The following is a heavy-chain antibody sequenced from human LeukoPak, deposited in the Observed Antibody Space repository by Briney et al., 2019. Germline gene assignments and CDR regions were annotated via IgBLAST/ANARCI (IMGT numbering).Heavy chain of an antibody. CDR1: GGSISSYY. J-gene: IGHJ6*03. D-gene: IGHD3-10*01. CDR3: ARGVNFGSGSYYKIYYYYYMDV. Sequence: KPSETLSLTCTVSGGSISSYYWSWIRQPPGKGLEWIGYIYYSGSTNYNPSLKSRVTISVDTSKNQFSLKLSSVTAADTAVYYCARGVNFGSGSYYKIYYYYYMDVWGKGTTVTVSS. CDR2: IYYSGST. V-gene: IGHV4-59*01.